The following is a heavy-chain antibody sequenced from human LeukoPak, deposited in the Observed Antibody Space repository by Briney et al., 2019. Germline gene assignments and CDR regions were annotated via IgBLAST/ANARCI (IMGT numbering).Heavy chain of an antibody. Sequence: HPRGSLRLSCAASGISFSTYAMSWVRPAPEKGLEWVSAISGTGDNTCYAASVKGRFTISRDNSKNPLFLQMNSPRADDTALYYCAKGHSDYGTGFDCWGQGALVTVSS. J-gene: IGHJ4*02. CDR2: ISGTGDNT. CDR3: AKGHSDYGTGFDC. D-gene: IGHD4-17*01. V-gene: IGHV3-23*01. CDR1: GISFSTYA.